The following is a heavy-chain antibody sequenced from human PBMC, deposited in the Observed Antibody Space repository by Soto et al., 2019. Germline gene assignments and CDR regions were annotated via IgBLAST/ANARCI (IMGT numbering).Heavy chain of an antibody. Sequence: QVQLVESGGGVVQPGKSLRLSCVASGDSLSNYGMHWVRQAPGQGLEWVASIWHDGRYEFHADSVKGRFAISRDNSKYPIYLQMTSLRVDDTAMYYCMTEGGVHDDSTWGDFWGQCTLVTVSS. CDR3: MTEGGVHDDSTWGDF. CDR1: GDSLSNYG. CDR2: IWHDGRYE. V-gene: IGHV3-33*01. J-gene: IGHJ4*02. D-gene: IGHD7-27*01.